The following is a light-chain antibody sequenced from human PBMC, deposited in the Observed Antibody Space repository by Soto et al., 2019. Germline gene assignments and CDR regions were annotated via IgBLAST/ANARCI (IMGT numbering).Light chain of an antibody. CDR3: QQYGTSPYT. V-gene: IGKV3-20*01. Sequence: EILLTQSPGTLSLSPGERATLSCRANQSVSSSYLAWYQQKPGQAPRLLIYGASSRASGIPDRFSGSGSGTDFTLTISRLEPEDFAVYYCQQYGTSPYTFGQGTKLEIK. CDR2: GAS. J-gene: IGKJ2*01. CDR1: QSVSSSY.